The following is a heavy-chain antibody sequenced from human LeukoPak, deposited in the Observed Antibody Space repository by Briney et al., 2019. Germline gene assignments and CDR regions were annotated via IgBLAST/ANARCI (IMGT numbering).Heavy chain of an antibody. CDR3: ARHPLSIAVATYYFDY. CDR2: IYHSGST. D-gene: IGHD6-19*01. V-gene: IGHV4-59*08. Sequence: SETLSLTCTVSGGSISTYYWSWIRQPPGKGLEWIGYIYHSGSTNYNPSLKSRVTISVDTSKNQFSLKLSSVTAADTAVYYCARHPLSIAVATYYFDYWGQGTLVTVSS. CDR1: GGSISTYY. J-gene: IGHJ4*02.